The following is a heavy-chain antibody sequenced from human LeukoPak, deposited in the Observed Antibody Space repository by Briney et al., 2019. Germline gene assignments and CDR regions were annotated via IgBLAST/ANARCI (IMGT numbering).Heavy chain of an antibody. CDR2: IYPGDSDT. CDR1: AYSFTSYW. Sequence: GESLKISCKGSAYSFTSYWIGWVRQMPGKGLEWMGIIYPGDSDTRYSPSFQGQVTISADKSISTAYLQWSSLKASDTAMYYCAATYCSSTSCRDAFDIWGQGTMVTVSS. V-gene: IGHV5-51*01. J-gene: IGHJ3*02. CDR3: AATYCSSTSCRDAFDI. D-gene: IGHD2-2*01.